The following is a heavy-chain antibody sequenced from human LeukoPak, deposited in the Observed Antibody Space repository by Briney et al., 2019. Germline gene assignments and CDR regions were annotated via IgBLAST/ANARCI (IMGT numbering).Heavy chain of an antibody. CDR1: GYTFTSYD. D-gene: IGHD3-22*01. CDR2: INPSGGST. J-gene: IGHJ4*02. V-gene: IGHV1-46*01. CDR3: ARGGYYDSSGYYFDY. Sequence: ASVKVSCKASGYTFTSYDINWVRQAPGQGLEWMGIINPSGGSTSYAQKFQGRVTMTTDTSTSTAYMELRSLRSDDTAVYYCARGGYYDSSGYYFDYWGQGTLVTVSS.